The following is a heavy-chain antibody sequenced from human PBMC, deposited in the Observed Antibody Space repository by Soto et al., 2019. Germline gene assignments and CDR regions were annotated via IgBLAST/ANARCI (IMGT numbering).Heavy chain of an antibody. CDR3: ARESPSPARHPDAFDI. V-gene: IGHV1-18*01. CDR2: ISAYNGNT. CDR1: GYTFTSYG. J-gene: IGHJ3*02. Sequence: ASVKVSCKASGYTFTSYGISWVRQAPGQGLEWMGWISAYNGNTNYAQKLQGRVTMTTDTSTSTAYMELRNLRSDDTAVYYCARESPSPARHPDAFDIWGQGTMVTGSS.